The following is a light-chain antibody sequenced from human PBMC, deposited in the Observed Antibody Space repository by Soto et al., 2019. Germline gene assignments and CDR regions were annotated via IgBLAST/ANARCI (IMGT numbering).Light chain of an antibody. J-gene: IGLJ1*01. Sequence: QSVLTQPASVSGSPGQSIAISCTGTSSDVGGYSYVSWYQQQPGKAPKLVISDVSNRPSGVSDRFSGSKSGNTASLTISGLQTEDEADYYCASYTTSSTYVFGTWTKVPVL. CDR3: ASYTTSSTYV. CDR2: DVS. CDR1: SSDVGGYSY. V-gene: IGLV2-14*01.